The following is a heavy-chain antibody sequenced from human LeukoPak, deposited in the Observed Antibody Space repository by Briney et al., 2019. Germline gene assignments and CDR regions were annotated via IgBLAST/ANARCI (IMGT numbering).Heavy chain of an antibody. J-gene: IGHJ5*02. CDR3: ARGKYSSRGGNRFDP. CDR1: GYTFTSYD. D-gene: IGHD6-13*01. CDR2: MNPNSGNT. Sequence: ASVKVSCKASGYTFTSYDINWVRQATGQGLEWMGWMNPNSGNTGYAQKFQGRVTMTRNTSISTAYMELSSLRSEDTAVYYCARGKYSSRGGNRFDPWGQGTLVTVSS. V-gene: IGHV1-8*01.